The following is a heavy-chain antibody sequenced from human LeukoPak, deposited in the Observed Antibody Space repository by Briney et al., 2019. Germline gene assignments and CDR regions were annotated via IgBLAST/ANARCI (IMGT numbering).Heavy chain of an antibody. CDR2: IYHSGNT. J-gene: IGHJ4*02. CDR1: GASISSGGYS. V-gene: IGHV4-30-2*01. Sequence: PSQTLSPTCAVSGASISSGGYSWNWIRLPPGKSLEWIANIYHSGNTYYNPSLRSRVTISVDTSKNQFSLMLSSVTAADTALYYCARKKDYGDYVDYWGQGTLLTVSS. D-gene: IGHD4-17*01. CDR3: ARKKDYGDYVDY.